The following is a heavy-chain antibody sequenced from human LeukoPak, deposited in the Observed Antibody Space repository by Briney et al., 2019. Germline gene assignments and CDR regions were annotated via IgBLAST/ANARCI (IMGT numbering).Heavy chain of an antibody. V-gene: IGHV4-59*08. D-gene: IGHD1-26*01. Sequence: PSETLSLTCTVSGGSISSYYWSWIRQPPGKGLEWIGYIYYSGSTNYNPSLKSRVTISVDTSKNQFSLKLSSVTAADTAVYYCARHPSRVIVGALDYWGQGTLVTVSS. CDR1: GGSISSYY. CDR3: ARHPSRVIVGALDY. CDR2: IYYSGST. J-gene: IGHJ4*02.